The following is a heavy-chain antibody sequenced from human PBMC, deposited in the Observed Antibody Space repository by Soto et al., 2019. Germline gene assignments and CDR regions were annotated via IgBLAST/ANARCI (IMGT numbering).Heavy chain of an antibody. Sequence: QVQLVESGGGVVQPGRSLRLSCAASGFTVSSYGMHWVRQAPGKGLEWVAVIWYDGSNKYYADSVKGRFTISRDHSKNTLYLQINSLRAEDTAVYYCARAPWEPRATHYFDYWGQGTLVTVCS. D-gene: IGHD1-26*01. CDR2: IWYDGSNK. J-gene: IGHJ4*02. CDR1: GFTVSSYG. CDR3: ARAPWEPRATHYFDY. V-gene: IGHV3-33*01.